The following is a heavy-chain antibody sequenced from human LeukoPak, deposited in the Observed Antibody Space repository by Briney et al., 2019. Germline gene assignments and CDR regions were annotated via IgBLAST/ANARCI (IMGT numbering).Heavy chain of an antibody. CDR1: GGSISSYY. J-gene: IGHJ4*02. CDR2: IYYSGST. D-gene: IGHD3-3*01. Sequence: SETLSLTCNVSGGSISSYYWSWIRQPPGKGLEWIGYIYYSGSTNYNPSLKSRVTISVDTSKNQFSLKLSSVTAADTAVYYCARGPNYDFWSGYYIQEYYFEYWGQGTLVTVSS. CDR3: ARGPNYDFWSGYYIQEYYFEY. V-gene: IGHV4-59*01.